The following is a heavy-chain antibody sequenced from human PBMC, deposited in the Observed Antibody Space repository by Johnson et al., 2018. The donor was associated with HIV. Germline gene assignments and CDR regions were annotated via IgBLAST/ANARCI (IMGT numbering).Heavy chain of an antibody. CDR2: IYSGGST. V-gene: IGHV3-66*01. D-gene: IGHD3-10*01. CDR3: ARDHMVRGVTHAFDI. J-gene: IGHJ3*02. CDR1: GFTFGDYA. Sequence: VQLVESGGGLVQAGRSLRLSCTASGFTFGDYAMSWFRQAPGKGLEWVSVIYSGGSTYYADSVKGRFTISRDNSKNTLYLQMNSLRAEDTAVYYCARDHMVRGVTHAFDIWGQGTMVTVSS.